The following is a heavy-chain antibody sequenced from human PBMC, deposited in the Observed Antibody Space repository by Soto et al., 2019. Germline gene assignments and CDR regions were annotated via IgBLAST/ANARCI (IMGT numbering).Heavy chain of an antibody. Sequence: QLQLQESGSGLVKPSQTLSLTCAVSGGSISSGGYSWSWIRQPPGKGLEWIGYLHNSGSTYYHTSRKSGVTISVDRSKNQFSLKLSSVTAADTAVYYCARVPSPWGQGTLVTVSS. CDR2: LHNSGST. CDR1: GGSISSGGYS. V-gene: IGHV4-30-2*01. J-gene: IGHJ5*02. CDR3: ARVPSP.